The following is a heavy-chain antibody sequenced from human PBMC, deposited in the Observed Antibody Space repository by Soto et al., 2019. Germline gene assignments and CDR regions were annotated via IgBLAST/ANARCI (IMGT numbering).Heavy chain of an antibody. CDR2: ISGSGDST. V-gene: IGHV3-23*01. CDR3: ANDLIGGSSVNWFDP. CDR1: GFTFTYYA. Sequence: EVQLLESGGGLVQPGGSLRLSCAASGFTFTYYAMTWVRQAPGKGLEWVSAISGSGDSTYYADSVKGRFTISRDNSKNTLYLQLNSLRAEDTAVYYCANDLIGGSSVNWFDPWGQGTLVTVSS. J-gene: IGHJ5*02. D-gene: IGHD6-6*01.